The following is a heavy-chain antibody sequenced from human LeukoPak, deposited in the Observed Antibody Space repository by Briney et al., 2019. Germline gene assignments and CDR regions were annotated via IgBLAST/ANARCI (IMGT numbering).Heavy chain of an antibody. CDR1: GFTFSSYA. J-gene: IGHJ4*02. V-gene: IGHV3-23*01. D-gene: IGHD6-13*01. CDR2: ISGSGGST. CDR3: AKDPRYSSSWYLDY. Sequence: AGGSLRLSCAASGFTFSSYAMSWVRQAPGKGLEWVSAISGSGGSTYYADSVKGRFTISRDNSKNTLYLQMNSLRAEDTAVYYCAKDPRYSSSWYLDYWGQGTLVTVSS.